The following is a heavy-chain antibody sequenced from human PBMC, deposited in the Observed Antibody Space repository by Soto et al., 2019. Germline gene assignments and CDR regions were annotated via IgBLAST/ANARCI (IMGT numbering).Heavy chain of an antibody. CDR2: INPDSGAT. J-gene: IGHJ4*02. D-gene: IGHD2-8*02. Sequence: HEHLVQSGAEVKRPGASLKVSCKASGYSFTGYYIHWVRQAPGQGLEWMGWINPDSGATNYAQNVQGRVTLTSDTSSSTASMDLTSLTSDDTAVYYCARGDYGTGGYPFPYFDYWGQGTLVIVSS. CDR1: GYSFTGYY. V-gene: IGHV1-2*02. CDR3: ARGDYGTGGYPFPYFDY.